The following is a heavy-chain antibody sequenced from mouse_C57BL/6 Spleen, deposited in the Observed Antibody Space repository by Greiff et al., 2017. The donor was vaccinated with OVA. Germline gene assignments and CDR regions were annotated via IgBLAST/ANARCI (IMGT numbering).Heavy chain of an antibody. CDR1: GYTFTSYW. Sequence: VQLQQPGAELVKPGASVKLSCKASGYTFTSYWMHWVKQRPGQGLEWIGMIHPNSGSTNYNEKFKSKATLTVDKSSSTAYMQLSSLTSEDSAVYYCARGDYGSSYRPFDYWGQGTTLTVSS. CDR3: ARGDYGSSYRPFDY. CDR2: IHPNSGST. V-gene: IGHV1-64*01. D-gene: IGHD1-1*01. J-gene: IGHJ2*01.